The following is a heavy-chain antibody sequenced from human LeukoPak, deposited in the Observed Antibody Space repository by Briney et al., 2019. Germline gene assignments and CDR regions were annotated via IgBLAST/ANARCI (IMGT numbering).Heavy chain of an antibody. J-gene: IGHJ4*02. CDR3: ATRNTMTTLMFDY. CDR1: GFTFSNFA. D-gene: IGHD4-17*01. V-gene: IGHV3-23*01. CDR2: ISDSGAST. Sequence: GGSLRLSCAASGFTFSNFAVSWVRQAPGKGLEWVSAISDSGASTYYADSVKGRFTISRDNSKNTLYLQMNSLRAEDTAVYYCATRNTMTTLMFDYWGQGTLVTVSS.